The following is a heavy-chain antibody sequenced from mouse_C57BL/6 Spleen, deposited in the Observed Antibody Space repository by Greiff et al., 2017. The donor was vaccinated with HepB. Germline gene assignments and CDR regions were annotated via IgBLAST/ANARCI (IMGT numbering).Heavy chain of an antibody. CDR2: INPNNGGT. J-gene: IGHJ3*01. D-gene: IGHD2-14*01. Sequence: VQLQQSGPELVKPGASVKMSCKASGYTFTDYNMHWVKQSHGKSLEWIGYINPNNGGTSFNQKFKGKATLTVNKSSSTAYMERRSLTSEDSAVYYCARWGGYRGDAWFAYWGQGTLVTVSA. CDR1: GYTFTDYN. CDR3: ARWGGYRGDAWFAY. V-gene: IGHV1-22*01.